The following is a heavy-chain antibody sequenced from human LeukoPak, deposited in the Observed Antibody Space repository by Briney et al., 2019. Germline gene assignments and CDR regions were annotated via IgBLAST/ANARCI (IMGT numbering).Heavy chain of an antibody. Sequence: GGSLRLSCAASGFTFSSYNMNWVRQAPGKGLEWVSSISSSSSYIYYADSVKGRFTISRDNAKSSLYLQMNSLRAEDTAVYYCARDGTVTRYFDWFVVNWFDPWGQGTLVTVSS. CDR1: GFTFSSYN. J-gene: IGHJ5*02. CDR2: ISSSSSYI. CDR3: ARDGTVTRYFDWFVVNWFDP. D-gene: IGHD3-9*01. V-gene: IGHV3-21*01.